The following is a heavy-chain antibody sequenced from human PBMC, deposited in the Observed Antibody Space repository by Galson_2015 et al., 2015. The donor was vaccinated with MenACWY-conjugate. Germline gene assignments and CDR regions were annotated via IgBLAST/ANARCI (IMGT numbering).Heavy chain of an antibody. CDR2: IKKDGSEK. CDR1: GFTFRNYW. CDR3: ARGHYCIDV. J-gene: IGHJ6*02. V-gene: IGHV3-7*03. Sequence: SLRLSCAASGFTFRNYWMTWVRQAPGKGLEWVASIKKDGSEKYYVDSVKGRFTISRDNAKNSMYLEMNSLRVEDTAVYSCARGHYCIDVWGQGTTVTASS.